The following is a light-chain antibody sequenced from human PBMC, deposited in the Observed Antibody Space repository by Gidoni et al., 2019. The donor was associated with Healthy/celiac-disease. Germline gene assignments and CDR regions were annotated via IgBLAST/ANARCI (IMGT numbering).Light chain of an antibody. Sequence: QLELTQSTSASPSLGASVKLTCTLSSGHSSYAIAWHQQQPEKVPRYLMKLNSDGSHSKGDGIPDRFSGSSSGAERYLTISSLQSEDEADYYCQTWGTGIHWVFGGGTKLTVL. V-gene: IGLV4-69*01. CDR3: QTWGTGIHWV. J-gene: IGLJ3*02. CDR2: LNSDGSH. CDR1: SGHSSYA.